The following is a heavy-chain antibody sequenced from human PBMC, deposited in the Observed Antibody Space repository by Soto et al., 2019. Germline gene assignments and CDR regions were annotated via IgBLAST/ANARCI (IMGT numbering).Heavy chain of an antibody. CDR3: ARAPWATMVRGVIINLNWFDP. V-gene: IGHV1-69*13. CDR1: GGTFSSYA. Sequence: SVKVSCKASGGTFSSYAISWVRQAPGQGPEWMGGIIPIFGTANYAQKFQGRVTITADESTSTAYMELSSLRSEDTAVYYCARAPWATMVRGVIINLNWFDPWGQGTLVTVSS. CDR2: IIPIFGTA. J-gene: IGHJ5*02. D-gene: IGHD3-10*01.